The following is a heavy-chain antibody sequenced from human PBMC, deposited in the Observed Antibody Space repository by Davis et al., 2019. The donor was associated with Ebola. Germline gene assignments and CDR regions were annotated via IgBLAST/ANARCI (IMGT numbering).Heavy chain of an antibody. V-gene: IGHV1-18*04. CDR1: GYTFTSYG. CDR3: ARAKAYYDGTGSYLYYFDY. J-gene: IGHJ4*02. Sequence: ASVKVSCKASGYTFTSYGISWVRQAPGQGLEWMGWISTYKANTNYAQKLQGRVTMTTDTSTNTAHMELSSLRSEDTAVYYCARAKAYYDGTGSYLYYFDYWGQGTLVTVSS. D-gene: IGHD3-22*01. CDR2: ISTYKANT.